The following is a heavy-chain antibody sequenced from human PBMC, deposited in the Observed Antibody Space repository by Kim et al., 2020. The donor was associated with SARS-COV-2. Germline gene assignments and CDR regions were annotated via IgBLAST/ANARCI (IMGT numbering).Heavy chain of an antibody. CDR3: ARDRIELEPTDYYYGMDV. V-gene: IGHV4-59*13. CDR1: GGSISSYY. CDR2: IYYSGST. J-gene: IGHJ6*02. D-gene: IGHD1-1*01. Sequence: SETLSLTCTVSGGSISSYYWSWIRQPPGKGLEWIGYIYYSGSTNYNPSLKSRVTISVDTSKNQFSLKLSSVTAADTAVYYCARDRIELEPTDYYYGMDVWGQGTTVTVSS.